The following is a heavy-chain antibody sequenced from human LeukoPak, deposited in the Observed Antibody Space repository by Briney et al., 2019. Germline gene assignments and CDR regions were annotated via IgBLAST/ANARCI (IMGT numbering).Heavy chain of an antibody. CDR1: GFTVSSNY. Sequence: GGSLRLSCAASGFTVSSNYISWVRQAPGKGLEWVSVIYSGGDTDYSDSVKGRFIISRDNSKNTVYLQMNSLRAEDTAVYYCASGRLRAKGFDYWGQGTLVTVSS. CDR2: IYSGGDT. J-gene: IGHJ4*02. V-gene: IGHV3-66*01. CDR3: ASGRLRAKGFDY. D-gene: IGHD4-17*01.